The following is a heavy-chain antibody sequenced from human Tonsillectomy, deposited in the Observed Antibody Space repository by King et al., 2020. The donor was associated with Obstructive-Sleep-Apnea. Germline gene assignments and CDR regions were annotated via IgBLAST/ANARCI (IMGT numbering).Heavy chain of an antibody. CDR3: ARDQGVSGTNGWYFDL. Sequence: DVQLVESGGGLVQPGGSLRLSCAASGFIFSNYWMSWVRQAPGKGLEWVADIKKDGSDRYFVDSVKGRFTTSRDNARNSLYLQLSSLRVEDTAVYYCARDQGVSGTNGWYFDLWGRGTLVTVSS. CDR2: IKKDGSDR. J-gene: IGHJ2*01. CDR1: GFIFSNYW. V-gene: IGHV3-7*03. D-gene: IGHD6-13*01.